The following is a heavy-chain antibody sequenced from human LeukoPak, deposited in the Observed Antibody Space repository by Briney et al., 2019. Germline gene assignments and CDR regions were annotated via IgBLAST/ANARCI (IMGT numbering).Heavy chain of an antibody. D-gene: IGHD3-22*01. Sequence: GGSLRLSCAASGFTFSSYSMNWVRQAPGKGLEWVSSISSSSSYIYYADSVKGRFTISRDNAKNSLYLQMNSLRAEDTAVYYCARAISSYDSSSAFDIWGQGTMVTVSS. CDR3: ARAISSYDSSSAFDI. V-gene: IGHV3-21*01. CDR1: GFTFSSYS. CDR2: ISSSSSYI. J-gene: IGHJ3*02.